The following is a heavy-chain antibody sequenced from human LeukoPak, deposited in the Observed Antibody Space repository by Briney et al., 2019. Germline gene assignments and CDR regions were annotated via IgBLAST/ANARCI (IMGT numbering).Heavy chain of an antibody. CDR3: ARDVSGGVGRYFDWPDAFDI. CDR1: GFTFSSYE. J-gene: IGHJ3*02. V-gene: IGHV3-48*03. CDR2: ISSSGSTI. D-gene: IGHD3-9*01. Sequence: GGSLRLSCAASGFTFSSYEMNWVRQAPGKGLEWVSYISSSGSTIYYADSVKGRFAISRDNAKNSLYLQMNSLRAEDTAVYYCARDVSGGVGRYFDWPDAFDIWGLGTMVTVSS.